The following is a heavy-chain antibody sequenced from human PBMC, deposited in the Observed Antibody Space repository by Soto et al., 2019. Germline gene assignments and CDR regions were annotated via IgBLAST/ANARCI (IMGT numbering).Heavy chain of an antibody. CDR3: AADATAWQQMVPSDY. V-gene: IGHV1-58*01. CDR1: GFTFTSSA. J-gene: IGHJ4*02. D-gene: IGHD2-8*01. CDR2: IAVGSGYT. Sequence: ASVKVSCKASGFTFTSSAFQWVRQARGQRLEWIGWIAVGSGYTNYAQRFQDRVTLTRDMSTAATYMELSRLTSEDTAIYYCAADATAWQQMVPSDYWGQGTLVTVSS.